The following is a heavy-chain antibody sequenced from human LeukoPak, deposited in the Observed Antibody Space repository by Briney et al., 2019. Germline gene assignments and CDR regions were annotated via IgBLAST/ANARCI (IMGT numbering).Heavy chain of an antibody. CDR2: ISGSDGSA. V-gene: IGHV3-23*01. CDR3: AISGYSSGWYLGALFDY. Sequence: GGSLRLSCAASGFTFSSYAMSWVRQAPGKGLECVSAISGSDGSAYYADSVKGRFTISRDNSKNTLYLQMNSLRAEDTAVYYCAISGYSSGWYLGALFDYWGQGTLVTVYS. D-gene: IGHD6-19*01. CDR1: GFTFSSYA. J-gene: IGHJ4*02.